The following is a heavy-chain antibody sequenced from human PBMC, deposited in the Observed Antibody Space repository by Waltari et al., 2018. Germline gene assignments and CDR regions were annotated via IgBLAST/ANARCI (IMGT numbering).Heavy chain of an antibody. Sequence: QLMQSGAEVKKPGASVRVSCKASGYTFTSYGINWVRQAPGRGLEWMGWISGYNCNINYAQSLQGRISMTTDTSTSTAYMELRSLTSDDTAVYYCARDRGPSAVTSFDSWGQGTLVTVSP. J-gene: IGHJ4*02. V-gene: IGHV1-18*01. CDR2: ISGYNCNI. CDR1: GYTFTSYG. CDR3: ARDRGPSAVTSFDS. D-gene: IGHD4-17*01.